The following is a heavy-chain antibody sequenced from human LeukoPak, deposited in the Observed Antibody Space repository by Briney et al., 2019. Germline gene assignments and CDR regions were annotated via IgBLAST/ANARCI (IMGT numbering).Heavy chain of an antibody. CDR2: INPNSGGT. CDR3: ARERIAAAGTFDP. D-gene: IGHD6-13*01. CDR1: GYTFTGYY. J-gene: IGHJ5*02. V-gene: IGHV1-2*06. Sequence: ASVKVSCKACGYTFTGYYMHWVRQAPGQGLEWMGRINPNSGGTNYAQKFQGRVTMTRDTSISTAYMGLSRLRSDDTAVYYCARERIAAAGTFDPWGQGTLVTVST.